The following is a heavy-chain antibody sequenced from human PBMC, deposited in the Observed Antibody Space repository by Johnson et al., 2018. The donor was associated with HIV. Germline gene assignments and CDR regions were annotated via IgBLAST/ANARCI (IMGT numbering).Heavy chain of an antibody. CDR1: GFTVRDNY. CDR2: IYSGGNS. CDR3: ARDRLYSSGWYGTDAFDI. D-gene: IGHD6-19*01. J-gene: IGHJ3*02. V-gene: IGHV3-66*03. Sequence: VQLVESGGGLIQPGGSLRLSCVASGFTVRDNYMNWVRQAPGKGLEWVSIIYSGGNSYYADSVKGRFTISRDNSKKTLYLQMNSLRAEDTAVYYCARDRLYSSGWYGTDAFDIWGQGTMVTVSS.